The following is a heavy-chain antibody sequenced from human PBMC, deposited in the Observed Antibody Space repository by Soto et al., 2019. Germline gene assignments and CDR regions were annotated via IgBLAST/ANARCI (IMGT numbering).Heavy chain of an antibody. J-gene: IGHJ5*02. D-gene: IGHD3-9*01. CDR1: GGSISSGGYY. V-gene: IGHV4-31*03. CDR2: IYYSGST. Sequence: SETLSLTCTVSGGSISSGGYYWSWIRQHPGKGLEWIGYIYYSGSTYYNPSLKSRVTISVDTSKNQFSLKLSSVTAADTAVYYCARDRAYYDILTGLDGGYWFDPWGQGTLVTVSS. CDR3: ARDRAYYDILTGLDGGYWFDP.